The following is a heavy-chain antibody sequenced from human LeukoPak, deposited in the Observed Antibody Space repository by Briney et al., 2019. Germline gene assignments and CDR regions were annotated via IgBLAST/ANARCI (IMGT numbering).Heavy chain of an antibody. Sequence: PGGSLRLSCAASGFTFRSYGMHWVRQAPGKGLEWVAVISYDGIKKYYADSVKGRFSISRDNSKNTLYLQMNSLRAEDTAVYYCARDSYYGSGSSNWYFDLWGRGTLVTVSS. J-gene: IGHJ2*01. CDR2: ISYDGIKK. CDR1: GFTFRSYG. CDR3: ARDSYYGSGSSNWYFDL. D-gene: IGHD3-10*01. V-gene: IGHV3-30*03.